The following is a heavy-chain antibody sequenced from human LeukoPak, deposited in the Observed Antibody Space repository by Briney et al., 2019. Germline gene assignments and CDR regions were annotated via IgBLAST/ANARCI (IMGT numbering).Heavy chain of an antibody. Sequence: SETLSLTCAVYGGSFSGYYWSWIRQPPGKGLEWIGEINHSGSTNYNPSLKSRVTISVDTSKNQFSLKLSSVTAADTAVYYCARHGPLYYYDSTGYYDFWGQGTLVSVSS. CDR1: GGSFSGYY. CDR3: ARHGPLYYYDSTGYYDF. D-gene: IGHD3-22*01. V-gene: IGHV4-34*01. J-gene: IGHJ4*02. CDR2: INHSGST.